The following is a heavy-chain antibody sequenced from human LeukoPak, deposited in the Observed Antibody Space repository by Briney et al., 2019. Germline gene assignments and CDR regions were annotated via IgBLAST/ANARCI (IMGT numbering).Heavy chain of an antibody. V-gene: IGHV4-4*07. CDR2: VYCCGVG. D-gene: IGHD3-22*01. Sequence: SETLSLTCTGSGGSITGYYWNWIRQPAGQGPEWLGRVYCCGVGNYNPSLTSRVTMSVDTSKNQFSLKLTSLTAADTAVYYCAREEFLHEIDSSGYFVYWGQGTLVTVSS. CDR1: GGSITGYY. J-gene: IGHJ4*02. CDR3: AREEFLHEIDSSGYFVY.